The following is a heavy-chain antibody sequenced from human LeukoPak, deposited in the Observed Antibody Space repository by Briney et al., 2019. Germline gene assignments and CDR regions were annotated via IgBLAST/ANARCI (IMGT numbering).Heavy chain of an antibody. CDR1: GFSFSAFE. D-gene: IGHD2-15*01. Sequence: GGSLRLSCAASGFSFSAFEMNWVRQAPGKGLEWISHISTGGRTIYYADSVKGRFTISRGNAKNSLYLQMNSLRGEDTGVYYCARGSGYVLDYWTQGTLVTVSS. CDR3: ARGSGYVLDY. CDR2: ISTGGRTI. V-gene: IGHV3-48*03. J-gene: IGHJ4*02.